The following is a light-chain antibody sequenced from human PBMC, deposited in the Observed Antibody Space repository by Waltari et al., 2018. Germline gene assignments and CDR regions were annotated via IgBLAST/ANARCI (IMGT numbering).Light chain of an antibody. Sequence: EIVLTQSPGTLSLSPGERATLSCRASQSVRSNCLAWYQQKPGQAPRLLMDGASTRATGIPDRFIGSGSGTDFALTISRLEPEDVAVYYCQQCGTTPWTFGQGTKVEV. CDR2: GAS. J-gene: IGKJ1*01. CDR1: QSVRSNC. V-gene: IGKV3-20*01. CDR3: QQCGTTPWT.